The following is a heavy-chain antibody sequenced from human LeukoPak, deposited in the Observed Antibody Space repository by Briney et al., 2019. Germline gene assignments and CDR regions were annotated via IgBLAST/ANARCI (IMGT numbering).Heavy chain of an antibody. CDR1: GYTFTDYY. V-gene: IGHV1-46*01. J-gene: IGHJ3*02. D-gene: IGHD4-11*01. CDR2: INTSGGHT. CDR3: ARGLERLDSNNYLSFAFDI. Sequence: ASVKVSCKASGYTFTDYYMHWVRQAPGQGLEWMGIINTSGGHTNYAQKFQGRVSMTRDTSTGTLYMDLSSLRFEDTAVYYCARGLERLDSNNYLSFAFDIWGQGTMATVS.